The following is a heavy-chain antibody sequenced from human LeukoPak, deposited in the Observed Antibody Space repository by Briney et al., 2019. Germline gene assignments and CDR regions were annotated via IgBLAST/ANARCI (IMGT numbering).Heavy chain of an antibody. CDR3: AANNWNYPGY. CDR2: INPNSGGT. J-gene: IGHJ4*02. D-gene: IGHD1-7*01. CDR1: GYTFTGHY. Sequence: ASVKVSCKASGYTFTGHYMHWVRQAPGQGLEWMGRINPNSGGTNYAQKFQGRVTMTRDTSISTAYMELSRLRSDDTAVYYCAANNWNYPGYWGQGTLVAVSS. V-gene: IGHV1-2*06.